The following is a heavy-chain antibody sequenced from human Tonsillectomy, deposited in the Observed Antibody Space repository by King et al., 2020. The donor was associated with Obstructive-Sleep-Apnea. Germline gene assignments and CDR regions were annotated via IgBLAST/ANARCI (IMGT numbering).Heavy chain of an antibody. CDR1: GYSFTTYW. CDR2: IYPGDSDT. Sequence: VQLVQSGAEVKKPGESLKISCKGSGYSFTTYWIGWVRQMPGKGLEWMGIIYPGDSDTRYSPSFQGQVTISADKSISTAYLQWSSLKASDTAMYYCARATMFRGVIDWFDPWGHGTLVTVSS. V-gene: IGHV5-51*01. D-gene: IGHD3-10*01. CDR3: ARATMFRGVIDWFDP. J-gene: IGHJ5*02.